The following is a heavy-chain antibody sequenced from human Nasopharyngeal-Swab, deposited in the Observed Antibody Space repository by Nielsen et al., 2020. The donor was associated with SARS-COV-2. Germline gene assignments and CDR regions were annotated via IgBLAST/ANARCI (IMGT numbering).Heavy chain of an antibody. CDR3: TRETRIAVAGTLLYYYYYYMDV. V-gene: IGHV3-49*04. CDR2: IRSKAYGGTT. CDR1: GFTFNNAW. D-gene: IGHD6-19*01. J-gene: IGHJ6*03. Sequence: GESLKISCAASGFTFNNAWMSWVRQAPGKGLEWVGFIRSKAYGGTTEYAASVKGRFTISRDDSKSIAYLQMNSLKTEDTAVYYCTRETRIAVAGTLLYYYYYYMDVWGKGTTVTVSS.